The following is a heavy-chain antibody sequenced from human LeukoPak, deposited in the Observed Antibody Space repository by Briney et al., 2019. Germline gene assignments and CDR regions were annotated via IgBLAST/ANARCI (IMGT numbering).Heavy chain of an antibody. CDR3: ARSRYSGSYGTLDY. CDR2: IYYSGST. D-gene: IGHD1-26*01. J-gene: IGHJ4*02. Sequence: SETLSLTCTVSDGSISSYYWSWIRQPPGKGLEWIGYIYYSGSTNYNPSLKSRVTISVDTSKNQFSLKLSSVTAADTAVYYCARSRYSGSYGTLDYWGQGTLVTVSS. V-gene: IGHV4-59*01. CDR1: DGSISSYY.